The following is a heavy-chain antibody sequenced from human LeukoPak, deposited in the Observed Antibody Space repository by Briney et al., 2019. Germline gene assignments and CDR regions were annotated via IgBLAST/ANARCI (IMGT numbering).Heavy chain of an antibody. D-gene: IGHD3-10*01. Sequence: GGSLRLSCAASGFTFSTYGMHWVRQAPGKGLEWVTFIRYTGNNKYYADSVKGRFTISRDNSKNTLYLQMNSLRAEDTAVYYCAKDRGLNWYFDHWGQGTLVTVSS. CDR1: GFTFSTYG. V-gene: IGHV3-30*02. J-gene: IGHJ4*02. CDR3: AKDRGLNWYFDH. CDR2: IRYTGNNK.